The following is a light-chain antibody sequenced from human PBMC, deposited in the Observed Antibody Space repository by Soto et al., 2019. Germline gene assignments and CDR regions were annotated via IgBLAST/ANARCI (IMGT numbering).Light chain of an antibody. Sequence: EIVLTQSPATLSLSPGDRATLSCRATQTVSRYLVWYQQKPGQAPRLLIYDTSNRATGIPARFSGSGSGTDFTLTISSLEPEDFAVYYCQQRSSWPLTFGQGTKVEIK. CDR1: QTVSRY. V-gene: IGKV3-11*01. J-gene: IGKJ1*01. CDR2: DTS. CDR3: QQRSSWPLT.